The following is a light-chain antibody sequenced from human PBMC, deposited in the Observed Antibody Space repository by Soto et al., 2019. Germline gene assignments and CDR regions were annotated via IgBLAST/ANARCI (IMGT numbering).Light chain of an antibody. CDR1: QSVASNY. CDR2: GAS. CDR3: QQYGKSPYT. J-gene: IGKJ2*01. V-gene: IGKV3-20*01. Sequence: EIVLTQSPGTLSLSPGERATLSCRASQSVASNYLAWHQQKPGQAPRLLIYGASSRATGIPDRFSGSGSGTDFTLTISRLEPEDFAVYYCQQYGKSPYTFGHGTKLEIK.